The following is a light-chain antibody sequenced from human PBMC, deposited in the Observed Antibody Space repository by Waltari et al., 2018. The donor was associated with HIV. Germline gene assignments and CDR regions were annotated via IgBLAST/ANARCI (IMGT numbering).Light chain of an antibody. Sequence: DIVMTQSPDSLAVSLGERAPIHCQSSQSVLYSSNNKNYLAWYQQKPGQPPKLLIDWASTRESGVPDRFSGSGSGTDFTLTISSLQAEDVAVYYFQQYYSTPPTFGQGTKLEIK. CDR2: WAS. V-gene: IGKV4-1*01. CDR1: QSVLYSSNNKNY. CDR3: QQYYSTPPT. J-gene: IGKJ2*01.